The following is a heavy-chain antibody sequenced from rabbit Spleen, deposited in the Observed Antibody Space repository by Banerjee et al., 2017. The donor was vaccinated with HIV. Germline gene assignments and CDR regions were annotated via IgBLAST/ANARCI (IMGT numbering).Heavy chain of an antibody. CDR1: GFSFSNNYY. CDR3: ARGSAAMTMVITGYYFNL. Sequence: QSLEESGGGLVQPGASLTLTCKASGFSFSNNYYMCWVRQAPGKGLEWIACIYPGSFDSTVYANWAKGRFTISRTSSTTVTLQVTSLTAADTATYFCARGSAAMTMVITGYYFNLWGPGTLVTVS. J-gene: IGHJ4*01. V-gene: IGHV1S40*01. D-gene: IGHD2-1*01. CDR2: IYPGSFDST.